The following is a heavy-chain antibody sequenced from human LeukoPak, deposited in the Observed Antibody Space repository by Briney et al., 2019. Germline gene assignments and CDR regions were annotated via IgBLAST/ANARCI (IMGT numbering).Heavy chain of an antibody. D-gene: IGHD6-13*01. CDR3: ARRLSSSWYEGWFDP. J-gene: IGHJ5*02. CDR1: GGSFSGYY. Sequence: SETLSLTCAVYGGSFSGYYWSWNRQPPGKGLEWIGEINHSGSTNYNPSLKSRVTISVDTSKNQFSLKLSSVTAADTAVYYCARRLSSSWYEGWFDPWGQGTLVTVSS. V-gene: IGHV4-34*01. CDR2: INHSGST.